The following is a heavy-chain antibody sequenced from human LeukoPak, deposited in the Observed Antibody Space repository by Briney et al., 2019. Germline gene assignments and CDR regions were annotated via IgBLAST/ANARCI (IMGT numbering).Heavy chain of an antibody. CDR2: IYYSGST. CDR1: GGSFSGYY. J-gene: IGHJ4*02. V-gene: IGHV4-34*01. CDR3: ASGGIAALFDY. Sequence: SETLSLTCAVYGGSFSGYYWSWIRQPPGKGLEWIGSIYYSGSTYYNPSLKSRVTISVDTSKNQFSLKLSSVTAADTAVYYCASGGIAALFDYWGQGTLVTVSS. D-gene: IGHD6-13*01.